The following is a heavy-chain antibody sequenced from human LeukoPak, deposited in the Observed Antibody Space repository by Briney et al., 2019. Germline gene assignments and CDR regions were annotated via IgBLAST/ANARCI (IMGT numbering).Heavy chain of an antibody. J-gene: IGHJ4*02. V-gene: IGHV4-61*02. Sequence: SETLYLTCTVSGGSISSGSYYWSWIRQPAGKGLEWIGRIYTSGSTNYNPSLKSRVTISVDTSKNQFSLKLSSVTAADTAVYYCARDTIVVPAAIVSLWGQGTLVTVSS. CDR2: IYTSGST. CDR3: ARDTIVVPAAIVSL. D-gene: IGHD2-2*02. CDR1: GGSISSGSYY.